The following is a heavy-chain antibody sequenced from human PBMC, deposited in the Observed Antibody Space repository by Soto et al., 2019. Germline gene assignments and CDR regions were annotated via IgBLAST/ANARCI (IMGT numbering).Heavy chain of an antibody. Sequence: QVQLVQSGAEVKKPGSSVKVSCTGSGGLFNSYAVSWVRQAPGHGLEWMGRIVPIFGTPNYAQKFQGGGTIAADDATRTAYMELRSLRSEETAMYYCARAKAGRDDQPGRDVWGQGTTVIVSS. J-gene: IGHJ6*02. CDR3: ARAKAGRDDQPGRDV. D-gene: IGHD6-13*01. CDR1: GGLFNSYA. CDR2: IVPIFGTP. V-gene: IGHV1-69*15.